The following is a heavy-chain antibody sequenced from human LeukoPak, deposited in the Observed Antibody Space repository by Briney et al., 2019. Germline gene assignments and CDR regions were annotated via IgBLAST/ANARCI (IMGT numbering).Heavy chain of an antibody. CDR3: ARVPLVRGAIVFPAGYFDL. D-gene: IGHD3-10*01. CDR1: GYTFTNYG. CDR2: ISAYNGNT. Sequence: ASVKVSCKASGYTFTNYGISWVRHAPGQGLEWMGWISAYNGNTNYAQKFQGRVTMTTDTSTTTTYMDLRSLRSGDTAVYYCARVPLVRGAIVFPAGYFDLWGRGALVTVSS. V-gene: IGHV1-18*01. J-gene: IGHJ2*01.